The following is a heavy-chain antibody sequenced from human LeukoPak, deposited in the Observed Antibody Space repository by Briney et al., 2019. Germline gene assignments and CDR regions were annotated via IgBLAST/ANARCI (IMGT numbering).Heavy chain of an antibody. Sequence: ASVKVSCKASGYTFTDYGINWVRQAPGQGLEWMGIINPSGGSTSYAQKFQGRVTMTRDTSTSTVYMELSSLRSEDTAVYYCARGGNSPGGYWGQGTLVTVSS. CDR1: GYTFTDYG. V-gene: IGHV1-46*01. J-gene: IGHJ4*02. D-gene: IGHD3-16*01. CDR2: INPSGGST. CDR3: ARGGNSPGGY.